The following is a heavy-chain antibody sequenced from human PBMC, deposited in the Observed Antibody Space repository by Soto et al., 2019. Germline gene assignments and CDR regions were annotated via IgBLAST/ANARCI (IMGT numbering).Heavy chain of an antibody. CDR3: AKDSHWGIISPTQDY. D-gene: IGHD3-16*01. J-gene: IGHJ4*02. CDR1: GFTFSTYW. CDR2: LSSDGRST. V-gene: IGHV3-74*01. Sequence: VGSLRLSCTASGFTFSTYWMHWVRQAPGKGLVWVATLSSDGRSTNYADSVKGKFTISRDASKNMLNLQMNSLRAEDTAIYYCAKDSHWGIISPTQDYWGQGTRVTVSS.